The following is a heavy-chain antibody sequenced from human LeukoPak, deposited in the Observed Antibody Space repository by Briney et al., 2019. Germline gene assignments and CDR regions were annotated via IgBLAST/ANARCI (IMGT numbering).Heavy chain of an antibody. CDR3: ARTPWELDAFDI. CDR1: GFTFSSYS. V-gene: IGHV3-21*01. D-gene: IGHD1-26*01. CDR2: ISSSSSYI. Sequence: GGSLRLSCAASGFTFSSYSMNWVRQAPGKGLEWVSSISSSSSYIYYADSVKGRFTISRDNAKISLYLQMNSLRAEDTAVYYCARTPWELDAFDIWGQGTMVTVSS. J-gene: IGHJ3*02.